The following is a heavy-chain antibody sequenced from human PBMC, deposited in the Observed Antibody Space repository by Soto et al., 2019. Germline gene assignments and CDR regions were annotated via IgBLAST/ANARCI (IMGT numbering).Heavy chain of an antibody. J-gene: IGHJ4*02. CDR1: GFICSSYD. Sequence: GGSLRLSCAASGFICSSYDMSWVRQAPGKGLEWVSTILVSDSTHYEDSVRGRFTISRDRSKNTVYLQMNSLRAEDTAVYFCAKLVDKSLDDYWGQGALVTVSS. V-gene: IGHV3-23*01. CDR2: ILVSDST. D-gene: IGHD3-16*01. CDR3: AKLVDKSLDDY.